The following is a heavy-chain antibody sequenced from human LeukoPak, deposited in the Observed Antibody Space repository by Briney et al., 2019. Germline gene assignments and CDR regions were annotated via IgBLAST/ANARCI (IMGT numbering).Heavy chain of an antibody. CDR1: GGSVSSTHY. CDR3: AKSTYYYDTFVDAFDL. Sequence: SETLSLTCTVSGGSVSSTHYWGWIRQPPGKGLEWIGSIYYGGSTYYNASLRSRVTTSVDTSKNQFSLKLSSVTAADTAVYYCAKSTYYYDTFVDAFDLWGQGTVVTVSS. D-gene: IGHD3-22*01. V-gene: IGHV4-39*07. J-gene: IGHJ3*01. CDR2: IYYGGST.